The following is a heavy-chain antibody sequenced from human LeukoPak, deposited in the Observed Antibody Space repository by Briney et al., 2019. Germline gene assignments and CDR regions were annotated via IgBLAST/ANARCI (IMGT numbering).Heavy chain of an antibody. CDR2: IWSDGSNT. D-gene: IGHD4-17*01. J-gene: IGHJ2*01. V-gene: IGHV3-33*06. CDR3: AKGETAVNSYFDR. CDR1: GFPFSNYG. Sequence: SGRSLRLSCAASGFPFSNYGMHWVRQAPGKGLEWVAVIWSDGSNTYYAGSVKGRFTISRDNSKNTLYLQMNSLRAEDTAVYYRAKGETAVNSYFDRWGRGTLVTVSS.